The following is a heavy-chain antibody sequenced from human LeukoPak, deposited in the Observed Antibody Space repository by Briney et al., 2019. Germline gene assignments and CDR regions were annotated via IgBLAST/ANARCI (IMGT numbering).Heavy chain of an antibody. J-gene: IGHJ3*02. CDR1: GGSFSGYY. Sequence: PSETLSLTCAVYGGSFSGYYWSWIRQPPGKGLEWIGEINHSGSTNYNPSLKSRVTISVDTSKNQFSLKLSSVTAADTAVYYCARDDMLLRSHAFDIWGQGTMVTVSS. D-gene: IGHD3-16*01. V-gene: IGHV4-34*01. CDR2: INHSGST. CDR3: ARDDMLLRSHAFDI.